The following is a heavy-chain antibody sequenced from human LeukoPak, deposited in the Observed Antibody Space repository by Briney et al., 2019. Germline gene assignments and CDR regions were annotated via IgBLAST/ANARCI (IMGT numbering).Heavy chain of an antibody. J-gene: IGHJ4*02. CDR2: MYTSGSA. CDR1: GDSTSGYY. Sequence: PSETLSLTCTVPGDSTSGYYWSWIRQPAGKGLEWIGRMYTSGSANYNPSLKSRVTMSLDTSKKLFSLQMSSVTAADTAIYYCATERSRGLALRGQGALVIVSS. CDR3: ATERSRGLAL. V-gene: IGHV4-4*07. D-gene: IGHD2-2*01.